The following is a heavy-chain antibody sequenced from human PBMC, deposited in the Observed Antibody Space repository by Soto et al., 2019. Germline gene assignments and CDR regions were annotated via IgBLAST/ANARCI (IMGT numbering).Heavy chain of an antibody. D-gene: IGHD6-13*01. CDR1: GCTLSSYA. CDR2: IIPIFGTA. J-gene: IGHJ6*02. V-gene: IGHV1-69*13. Sequence: AASVKGSCKASGCTLSSYASSWVLEAPGQGLEWMGGIIPIFGTANYAQKFQGRVTITADESTSTAYMELRSLRSDDTAVYYCARDKQLVRPPQNYYGMDVWGQRTTVTVSS. CDR3: ARDKQLVRPPQNYYGMDV.